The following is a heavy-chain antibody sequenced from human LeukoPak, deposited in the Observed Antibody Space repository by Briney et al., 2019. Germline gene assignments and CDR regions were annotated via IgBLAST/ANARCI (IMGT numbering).Heavy chain of an antibody. CDR1: GYTFTSYG. CDR3: ARDKKWELSNDAFDI. Sequence: ASVKVSCKASGYTFTSYGIGWVRQAPGQGLEWMGWISAYNGNTNYAQKLQGRVTMTTDTSTSTAYVELRSLRSDDTAVYYCARDKKWELSNDAFDIWGQGTMVTVSS. D-gene: IGHD1-26*01. J-gene: IGHJ3*02. V-gene: IGHV1-18*01. CDR2: ISAYNGNT.